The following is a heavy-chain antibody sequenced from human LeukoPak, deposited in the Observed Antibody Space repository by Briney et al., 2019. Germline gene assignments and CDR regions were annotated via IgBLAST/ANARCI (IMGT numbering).Heavy chain of an antibody. Sequence: SETLSLTCTVSGDSISSSSYYWGWIRQPPGKGLEWIGSIYYSGSTYYNASLKSRVTISVDTSKNQFSLKLSSVTAADTAVYYCARGPTPTYYGSGSYAVDYWGQGTLVTVSS. V-gene: IGHV4-39*07. CDR3: ARGPTPTYYGSGSYAVDY. CDR1: GDSISSSSYY. CDR2: IYYSGST. J-gene: IGHJ4*02. D-gene: IGHD3-10*01.